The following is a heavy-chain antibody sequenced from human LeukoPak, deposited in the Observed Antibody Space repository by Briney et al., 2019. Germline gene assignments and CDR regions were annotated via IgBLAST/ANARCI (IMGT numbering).Heavy chain of an antibody. J-gene: IGHJ6*02. V-gene: IGHV4-34*01. D-gene: IGHD3-3*01. Sequence: SETLSLTCAVYGGSFSGYYWSWIRQPPGKGLEWIGSIYYSGSTYYNPSLKSRVTISVDTSKNQFSLKLSSVTAADTAVYYCARNNYDFWSGYSNYYYYYGMDVWGQGTTVTVSS. CDR1: GGSFSGYY. CDR2: IYYSGST. CDR3: ARNNYDFWSGYSNYYYYYGMDV.